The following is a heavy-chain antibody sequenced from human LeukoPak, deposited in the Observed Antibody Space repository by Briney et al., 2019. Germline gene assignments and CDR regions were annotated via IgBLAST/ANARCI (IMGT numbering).Heavy chain of an antibody. CDR3: ASGIAAAGPYDY. J-gene: IGHJ4*02. CDR1: SGFITAYY. D-gene: IGHD6-13*01. V-gene: IGHV4-59*12. Sequence: SETLSLTCSVSSGFITAYYWSWIRQPPGKGLEWIGYVYYTGSTEYNPSLKSRVTISVDTSKNQFSLKLSSVTAADTAVYYCASGIAAAGPYDYWGQGTLVTVSS. CDR2: VYYTGST.